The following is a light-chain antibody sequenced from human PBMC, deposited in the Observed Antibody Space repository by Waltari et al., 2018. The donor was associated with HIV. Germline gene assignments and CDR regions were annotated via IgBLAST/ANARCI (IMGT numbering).Light chain of an antibody. V-gene: IGKV3-15*01. J-gene: IGKJ2*01. CDR3: QQYNNWPPNT. CDR2: GAS. CDR1: QTVSTK. Sequence: VMTPFPATLSVSPGERVALSCRASQTVSTKLAWYQQKPGQAPRLLIYGASTRAPGLPARFSGSGSGREFTLTITNVQSEDSAVYFCQQYNNWPPNTFGQGTKLEIK.